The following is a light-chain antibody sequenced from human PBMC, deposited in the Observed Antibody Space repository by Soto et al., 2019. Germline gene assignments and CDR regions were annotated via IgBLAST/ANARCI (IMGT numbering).Light chain of an antibody. CDR1: QGIYNY. CDR3: QKYNSAALT. Sequence: DIQMTQSPSSLSASVGDRVTITCRASQGIYNYLAWYQQRPGKVPKLLIYGASTLHSGVSSRFSGSGSGTDFTLTISRLQPEDVATYYCQKYNSAALTCGGGTKVEI. CDR2: GAS. J-gene: IGKJ4*01. V-gene: IGKV1-27*01.